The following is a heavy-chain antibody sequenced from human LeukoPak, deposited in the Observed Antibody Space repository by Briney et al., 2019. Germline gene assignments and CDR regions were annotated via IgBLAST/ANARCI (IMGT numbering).Heavy chain of an antibody. CDR3: AKVNGYSRIYYFDY. Sequence: PGGSLRLSCAASGFTFSSYAMSWVRQAPGKGLEWVSAISGSGGSTYYADSVKGRFTISRDNSKNTLYPQMNSLRAEDTAVYYCAKVNGYSRIYYFDYWGQGTLVTVSS. D-gene: IGHD6-13*01. CDR2: ISGSGGST. CDR1: GFTFSSYA. V-gene: IGHV3-23*01. J-gene: IGHJ4*02.